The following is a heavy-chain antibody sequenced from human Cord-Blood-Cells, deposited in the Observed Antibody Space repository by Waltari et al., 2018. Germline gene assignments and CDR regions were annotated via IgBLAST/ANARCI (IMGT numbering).Heavy chain of an antibody. CDR2: INHSGST. Sequence: QVQLQQWGAGLLKPSETLSLTCAVYGGSFSGYYWSWIRQPPGKGLAWIGEINHSGSTNYNPALKIRDTRSVDTRKSQFSLKLVSVTAADTAVYYCARRRGIVVVVAASNWFDPWGQGTLVTVSS. CDR1: GGSFSGYY. D-gene: IGHD2-15*01. V-gene: IGHV4-34*01. CDR3: ARRRGIVVVVAASNWFDP. J-gene: IGHJ5*02.